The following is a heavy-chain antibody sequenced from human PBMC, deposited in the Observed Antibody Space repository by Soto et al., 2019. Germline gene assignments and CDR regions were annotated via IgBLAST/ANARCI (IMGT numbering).Heavy chain of an antibody. CDR2: TYYRSKWYN. J-gene: IGHJ5*02. V-gene: IGHV6-1*01. CDR1: GDSVSSNSAA. Sequence: KQSQTLSLTCAISGDSVSSNSAAWNWIRQSPSRGLEWLGRTYYRSKWYNDYAVSVKRRITINPDTSQNQFSLQLNSVTPEETAVYYCARDRCKAGDGRFDTWGQGTLVTVSS. D-gene: IGHD7-27*01. CDR3: ARDRCKAGDGRFDT.